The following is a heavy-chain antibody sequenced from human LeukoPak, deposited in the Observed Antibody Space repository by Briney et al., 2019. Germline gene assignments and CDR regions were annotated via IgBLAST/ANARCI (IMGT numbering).Heavy chain of an antibody. CDR3: ARPYYYDSRIDP. D-gene: IGHD3-22*01. Sequence: SQTLSLTCTVSGGSISSGDYYWSWIRQPPGKGLEWIAYMYYSGSTYYNPSLKGRVTMSADTSKNQLSLKLSSVTAADTAVYYCARPYYYDSRIDPWGQGILVTVSS. CDR2: MYYSGST. CDR1: GGSISSGDYY. V-gene: IGHV4-30-4*01. J-gene: IGHJ5*02.